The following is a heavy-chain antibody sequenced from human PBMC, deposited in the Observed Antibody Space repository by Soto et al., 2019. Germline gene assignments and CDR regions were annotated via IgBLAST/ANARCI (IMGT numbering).Heavy chain of an antibody. D-gene: IGHD2-15*01. V-gene: IGHV3-33*01. CDR1: GFRFSGYG. CDR3: ARDLGSTNYYFDS. CDR2: IWYDGSKT. J-gene: IGHJ4*02. Sequence: PGGSLRLSCVASGFRFSGYGFHWVRQAPGKGLDWVAVIWYDGSKTYYADSLKGRFTISRDDSKNTVYLQMSGLRVEDTAVYYCARDLGSTNYYFDSWGQGT.